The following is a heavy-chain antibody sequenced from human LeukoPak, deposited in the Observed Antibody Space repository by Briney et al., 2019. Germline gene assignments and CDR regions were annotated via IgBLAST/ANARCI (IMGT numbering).Heavy chain of an antibody. Sequence: GGSLRLSCAASRFTFSSYAMSWVRQAPGKGLEWVSAISGSGGSTYYADSVKGRFTISRDNSKNTLYLQMNSLRAEDTAVYYCAKDSREYCSGGSCSLWGQGTLVTVSS. D-gene: IGHD2-15*01. CDR2: ISGSGGST. CDR3: AKDSREYCSGGSCSL. V-gene: IGHV3-23*01. J-gene: IGHJ4*02. CDR1: RFTFSSYA.